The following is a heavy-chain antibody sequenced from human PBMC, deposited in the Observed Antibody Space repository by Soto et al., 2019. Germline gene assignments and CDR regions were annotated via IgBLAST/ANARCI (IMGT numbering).Heavy chain of an antibody. CDR1: GYTFTGYY. CDR2: INPNSGGT. J-gene: IGHJ6*02. Sequence: QVQLVQSGAEVKKPGASVKVSCKASGYTFTGYYMHWVRQAPGQGLEWMGWINPNSGGTNYAQKDQGGVPTTRDASNSTAYMELSRLRSDDTALDYCARDTGYGMDVWGQGTTDTGSS. CDR3: ARDTGYGMDV. V-gene: IGHV1-2*02.